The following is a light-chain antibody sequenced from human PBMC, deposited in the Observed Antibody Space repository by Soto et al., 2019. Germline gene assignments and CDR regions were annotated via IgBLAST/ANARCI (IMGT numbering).Light chain of an antibody. V-gene: IGKV1-5*03. J-gene: IGKJ1*01. CDR2: KAS. CDR1: QSISSW. Sequence: DSQMTQSPSTLSASVGDRVTITCRASQSISSWLAWYQQKPGKAPKLLIYKASSLESGVPSRFSGSGSGTEFTLTISSLQPDDFAAYYCQQCHSSPWTFCQGTKVELK. CDR3: QQCHSSPWT.